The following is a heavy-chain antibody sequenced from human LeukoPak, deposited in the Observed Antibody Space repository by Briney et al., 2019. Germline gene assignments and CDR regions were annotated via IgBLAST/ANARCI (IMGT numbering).Heavy chain of an antibody. CDR1: GVSISSSNSY. J-gene: IGHJ4*02. CDR3: GRQTGSGLFILP. CDR2: IYYSGNT. V-gene: IGHV4-39*01. Sequence: SETLSLTCTVSGVSISSSNSYWGWIRQPPGKGLEWIGSIYYSGNTYYNASLKSQVSISIDTSKNQFSLKLTSVTAADTAVYYCGRQTGSGLFILPGGQGTLVTVSS. D-gene: IGHD3/OR15-3a*01.